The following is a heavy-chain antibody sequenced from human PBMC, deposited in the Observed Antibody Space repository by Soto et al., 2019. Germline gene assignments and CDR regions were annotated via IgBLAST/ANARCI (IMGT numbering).Heavy chain of an antibody. CDR1: GYSFTSYW. CDR2: IDPSDSYT. J-gene: IGHJ3*02. D-gene: IGHD3-9*01. V-gene: IGHV5-10-1*01. CDR3: ARVLRYFDWLTGPLDAFDI. Sequence: LGESLKISCKGSGYSFTSYWISWVRQMPGKGLEWMGRIDPSDSYTNYSPSFQGHVTTSADKSISTAYLQWSSLKASDTAMYYCARVLRYFDWLTGPLDAFDIWGQGTMVTVSS.